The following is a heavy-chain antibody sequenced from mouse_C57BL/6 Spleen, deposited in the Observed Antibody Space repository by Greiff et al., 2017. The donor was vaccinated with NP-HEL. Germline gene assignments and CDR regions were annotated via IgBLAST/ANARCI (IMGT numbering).Heavy chain of an antibody. J-gene: IGHJ1*03. Sequence: EVQLVESGGDLVKPGGSLKLSCAASGFTFSSYGMSWVRQTPDKRLEWVATISSGGSYTYYPDSVKGRFTISRDNAKNTLYLQMSSLKSEDTAMYYCARDYGSSYEYFDVWGTGTTVTVPS. D-gene: IGHD1-1*01. CDR1: GFTFSSYG. CDR3: ARDYGSSYEYFDV. CDR2: ISSGGSYT. V-gene: IGHV5-6*01.